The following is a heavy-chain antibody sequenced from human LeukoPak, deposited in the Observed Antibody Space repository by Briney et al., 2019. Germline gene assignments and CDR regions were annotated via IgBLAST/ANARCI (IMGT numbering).Heavy chain of an antibody. V-gene: IGHV3-33*01. J-gene: IGHJ4*02. CDR2: IWSDGSDK. CDR1: GFTFSSYG. Sequence: PGGSLRLSCAASGFTFSSYGLHWVRQAPGKGLEWVAVIWSDGSDKYYADSVKGRFTISRDNSKNTLYLQMNSLRADDTALYYCARRHYYFDHWGQGTLVTVSS. CDR3: ARRHYYFDH.